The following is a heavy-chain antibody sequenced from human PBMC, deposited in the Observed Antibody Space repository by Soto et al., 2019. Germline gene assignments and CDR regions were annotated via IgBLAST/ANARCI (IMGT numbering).Heavy chain of an antibody. CDR1: GITLSSYW. V-gene: IGHV3-7*01. D-gene: IGHD6-19*01. J-gene: IGHJ6*02. CDR2: IKQDGSER. Sequence: GWSLRLSCAASGITLSSYWMNWVRQAPGKGLEWVANIKQDGSERYYVDSVKGRFFISRDNAKNSLYLQLNSLRAEDTAVYYCARDADASGWYHYGMDVWGQGTSVTVSS. CDR3: ARDADASGWYHYGMDV.